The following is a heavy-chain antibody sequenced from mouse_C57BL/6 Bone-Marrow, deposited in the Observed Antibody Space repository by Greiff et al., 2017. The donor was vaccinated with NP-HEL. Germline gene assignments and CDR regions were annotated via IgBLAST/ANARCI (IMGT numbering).Heavy chain of an antibody. D-gene: IGHD1-1*01. V-gene: IGHV1-81*01. J-gene: IGHJ3*01. CDR1: GYTFTSYG. CDR2: IYPRSGNN. CDR3: ARYYGSCWFAY. Sequence: VQLQQSGAELARPGASVKLSCKASGYTFTSYGISWVKQRTGQGLEWIGEIYPRSGNNYYNEKFKGKATLTADKSSSTEYMELLSLTSEYSAVYFCARYYGSCWFAYWGQGTLVTVSA.